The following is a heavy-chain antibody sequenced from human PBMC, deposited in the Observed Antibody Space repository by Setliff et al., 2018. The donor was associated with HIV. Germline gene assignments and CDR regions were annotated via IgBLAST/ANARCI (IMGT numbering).Heavy chain of an antibody. CDR1: GNSISADSY. V-gene: IGHV4-38-2*01. CDR2: IHYGGTT. D-gene: IGHD3-16*01. CDR3: ARGGAVSADFAS. Sequence: SETLSLTCAVSGNSISADSYWGWIRQPPGNRLEYIGNIHYGGTTYYNPSLKSRVTISLDTSKNQFSLKLSAVTAADTAVYYCARGGAVSADFASWGQGTLVTVSS. J-gene: IGHJ5*01.